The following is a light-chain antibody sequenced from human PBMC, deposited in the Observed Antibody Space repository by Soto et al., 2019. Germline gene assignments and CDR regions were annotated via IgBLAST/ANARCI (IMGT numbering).Light chain of an antibody. CDR3: QQSYGTPA. J-gene: IGKJ1*01. CDR1: QSLLHSNGYNY. V-gene: IGKV1-39*01. Sequence: MTQSPLSLPVTPGEPASISCRSSQSLLHSNGYNYLNWYQQKPGKAPQLLIYAASSLQSGVPSRFSGSGSGTDFTLTISSLQPDDFATYYCQQSYGTPAFGQGTKVDI. CDR2: AAS.